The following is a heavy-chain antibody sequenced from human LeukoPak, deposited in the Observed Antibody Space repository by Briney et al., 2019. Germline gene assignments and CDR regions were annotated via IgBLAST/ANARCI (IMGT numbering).Heavy chain of an antibody. Sequence: GESLKISCKGSGYNFTSYWIGWVRQMPGKGLEWMGIIYPDDSNTRYSPSFQGQVTISADKSITTAYLQWSSLKASNTAMYYCARSDLGDTFDIWGQGTMVTVSS. CDR3: ARSDLGDTFDI. D-gene: IGHD7-27*01. CDR2: IYPDDSNT. CDR1: GYNFTSYW. J-gene: IGHJ3*02. V-gene: IGHV5-51*01.